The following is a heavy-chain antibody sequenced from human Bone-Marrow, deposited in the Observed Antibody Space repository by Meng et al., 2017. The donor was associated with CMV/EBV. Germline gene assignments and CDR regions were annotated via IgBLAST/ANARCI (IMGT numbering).Heavy chain of an antibody. CDR3: TTVGYCSSTSCSHFDY. D-gene: IGHD2-2*01. CDR1: GGSFSGYY. J-gene: IGHJ4*02. CDR2: IKSKTDGGTT. V-gene: IGHV3-15*01. Sequence: ETLSLTCAVYGGSFSGYYWSWIRQPPGKGLEWVGRIKSKTDGGTTDYAAPVKGRFTISRDDSKNTLYLQMNSLKTEDTAVYYCTTVGYCSSTSCSHFDYWGQGTLVTVSS.